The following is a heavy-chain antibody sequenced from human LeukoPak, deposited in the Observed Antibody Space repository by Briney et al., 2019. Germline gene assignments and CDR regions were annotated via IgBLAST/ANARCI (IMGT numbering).Heavy chain of an antibody. CDR2: IIPIFGTA. CDR3: ARAGGHCSGGSCYLLDY. D-gene: IGHD2-15*01. Sequence: SVKVSCKASGGTFISYAISWVRQAPGQGLEWMGGIIPIFGTANYAQKFQGRVTITADESTSTAYMELSSLRSEDTAVYYCARAGGHCSGGSCYLLDYWGQGTLVTVSS. V-gene: IGHV1-69*13. CDR1: GGTFISYA. J-gene: IGHJ4*02.